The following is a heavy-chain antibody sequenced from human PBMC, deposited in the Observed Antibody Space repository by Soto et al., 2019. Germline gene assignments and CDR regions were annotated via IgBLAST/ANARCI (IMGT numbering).Heavy chain of an antibody. CDR1: RYTFTSYG. CDR3: ARDTWIVAARPAYYGLDV. J-gene: IGHJ6*02. Sequence: ASVKVSCKASRYTFTSYGISWVRQAPGQGLEWMGWISLYNGNTNDAQKLQDRVTMTTDTSTSTAYMELRSLRSDDTAVYYCARDTWIVAARPAYYGLDVWGQGTTVTVSS. D-gene: IGHD6-6*01. V-gene: IGHV1-18*01. CDR2: ISLYNGNT.